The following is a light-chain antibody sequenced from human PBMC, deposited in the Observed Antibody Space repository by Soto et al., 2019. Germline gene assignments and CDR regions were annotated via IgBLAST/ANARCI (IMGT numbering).Light chain of an antibody. J-gene: IGKJ5*01. CDR1: QGIINC. Sequence: DIQMTQSPSSVSASIGDRVTVTCRASQGIINCLAWYQQKPGKAPKLLISAASSLQSGVPSRFSGSVSGTDYTLSISSLQPQDFATYYCQQAYSVPITVGQGTGLEIK. V-gene: IGKV1-12*01. CDR2: AAS. CDR3: QQAYSVPIT.